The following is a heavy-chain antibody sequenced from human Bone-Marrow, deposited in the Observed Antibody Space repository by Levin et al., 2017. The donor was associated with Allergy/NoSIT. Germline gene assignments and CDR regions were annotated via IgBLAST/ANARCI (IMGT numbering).Heavy chain of an antibody. Sequence: SGPTLVKPTQTLTLTCTFSGFSLTTRGVGVGWFRQPPGKPLEWLALIYWDDDRRFSPSLMTRLTITKDTSKNQVVVTMTNMDPVDTATYFCTPLLPDPTRDLVHTIAIFDFWGQGTLVTVSS. CDR1: GFSLTTRGVG. V-gene: IGHV2-5*02. J-gene: IGHJ4*02. D-gene: IGHD3-3*01. CDR2: IYWDDDR. CDR3: TPLLPDPTRDLVHTIAIFDF.